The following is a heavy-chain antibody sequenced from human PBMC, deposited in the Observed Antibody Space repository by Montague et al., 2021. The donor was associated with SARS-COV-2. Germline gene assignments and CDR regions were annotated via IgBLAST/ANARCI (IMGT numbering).Heavy chain of an antibody. D-gene: IGHD5-12*01. J-gene: IGHJ4*02. Sequence: SLRLSCAASGFAFDYFVMQWVRQAPGKGLEWVSGISWNSERIGYXDSVKGRFTISRDNGKKSLYLQMNSLRPEDTALYFCAKDPGYSGYEGYFDDWGQGTLVIVSS. V-gene: IGHV3-9*01. CDR3: AKDPGYSGYEGYFDD. CDR1: GFAFDYFV. CDR2: ISWNSERI.